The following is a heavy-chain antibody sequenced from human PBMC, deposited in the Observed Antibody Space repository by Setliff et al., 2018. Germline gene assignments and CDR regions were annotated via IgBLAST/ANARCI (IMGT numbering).Heavy chain of an antibody. Sequence: LGESLKISCKASGYSFNTQWITWVRQKPGKGLEWIGRIDPNDSYTKYSPSFEGHVTMSADKSTRTAFLQWNSLRASDTAVYYCARSLVGATYSVYFDYWGQGALVTVSS. CDR3: ARSLVGATYSVYFDY. V-gene: IGHV5-10-1*01. D-gene: IGHD1-26*01. CDR1: GYSFNTQW. CDR2: IDPNDSYT. J-gene: IGHJ4*02.